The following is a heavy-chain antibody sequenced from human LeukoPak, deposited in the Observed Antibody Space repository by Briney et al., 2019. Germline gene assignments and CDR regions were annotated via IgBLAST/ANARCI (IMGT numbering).Heavy chain of an antibody. CDR1: GFTFSSYS. V-gene: IGHV3-21*04. Sequence: GGSLRLSCAASGFTFSSYSMNWVRQAPGKGLEWVSSISSSSSYIYYADSVKGRFTISRDNAKNSLYLQMNSLRGEDTAVYYCAKPGGPGVAARGAFDLWGQGTLVTVSS. CDR3: AKPGGPGVAARGAFDL. D-gene: IGHD2-8*01. J-gene: IGHJ3*01. CDR2: ISSSSSYI.